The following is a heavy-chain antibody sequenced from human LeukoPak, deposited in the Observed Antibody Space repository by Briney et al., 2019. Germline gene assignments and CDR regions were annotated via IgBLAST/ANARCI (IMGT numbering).Heavy chain of an antibody. CDR1: RGSISGSIRSYY. CDR3: ARIPLGYSGAYYFDY. V-gene: IGHV4-4*09. D-gene: IGHD5-12*01. CDR2: ISSSGSV. Sequence: SETLSLTCTVSRGSISGSIRSYYWSWLRQPPGKGLEWIGYISSSGSVNDNPSLRSRVTISVDTSKNQFFLNLSSVSAAVTAVYCCARIPLGYSGAYYFDYWGQGSLVTVSP. J-gene: IGHJ4*02.